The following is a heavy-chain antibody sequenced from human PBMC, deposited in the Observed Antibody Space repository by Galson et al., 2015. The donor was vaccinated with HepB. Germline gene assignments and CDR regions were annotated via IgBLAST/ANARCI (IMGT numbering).Heavy chain of an antibody. CDR1: GFTFSSYG. D-gene: IGHD3-10*01. V-gene: IGHV3-30*18. J-gene: IGHJ6*02. CDR2: ISYDGSNK. CDR3: AKGARGFGYYYYGMDV. Sequence: LRLSCAASGFTFSSYGMHWVRQAPGKGLEWVAVISYDGSNKYYADSVKGRFTISRDNSKNTLYLQMNSLRAEDTAVYYCAKGARGFGYYYYGMDVWGQGTTVTVSS.